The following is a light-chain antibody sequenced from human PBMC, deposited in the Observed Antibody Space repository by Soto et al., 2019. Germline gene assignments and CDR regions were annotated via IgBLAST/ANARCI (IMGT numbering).Light chain of an antibody. Sequence: QSALTQPASVSGSPGQSITISCTGTSSDVGGYNYVSWYQQHPGKAPKLMIYDVNFRPSGVSHRFSGSKSGNTASLTISGLQAEDEADYYCISYTDSSTLVFGTGTKLTVL. V-gene: IGLV2-14*01. CDR2: DVN. J-gene: IGLJ1*01. CDR1: SSDVGGYNY. CDR3: ISYTDSSTLV.